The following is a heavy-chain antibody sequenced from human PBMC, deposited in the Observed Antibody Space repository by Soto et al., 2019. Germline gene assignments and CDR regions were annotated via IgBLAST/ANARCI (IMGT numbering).Heavy chain of an antibody. CDR3: ARQGFGPLHGLVDV. V-gene: IGHV4-59*08. CDR1: GGSISSYY. J-gene: IGHJ6*02. D-gene: IGHD3-10*01. Sequence: QVQLQESGPGLVKPSETLSLSCTVSGGSISSYYWSWFRQSPGKRMEWIGYVHHSWGSSYNPTLQSRPAISLDTSKSQSSLKVTSVTATVSAVYYCARQGFGPLHGLVDVWGQGTTVTVSS. CDR2: VHHSWGS.